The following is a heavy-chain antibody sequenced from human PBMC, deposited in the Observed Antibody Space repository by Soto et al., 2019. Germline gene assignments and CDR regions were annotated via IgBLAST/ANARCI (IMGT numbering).Heavy chain of an antibody. D-gene: IGHD6-19*01. CDR2: ISGVCYNI. V-gene: IGHV3-48*03. CDR1: GFTFSAFE. J-gene: IGHJ4*02. Sequence: EVQLVESGGGLVQPGGSLRLSCAASGFTFSAFEMNWVRQAPGKGLEWIAYISGVCYNIYYADSVKGRFTVSRNNAKNTLYLHMNSLRAEETGVSYCANDDSRGWHYQGQSDFWGQGILVTVSS. CDR3: ANDDSRGWHYQGQSDF.